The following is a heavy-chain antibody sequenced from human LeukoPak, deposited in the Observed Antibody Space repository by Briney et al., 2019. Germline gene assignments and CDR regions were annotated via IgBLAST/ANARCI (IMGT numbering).Heavy chain of an antibody. Sequence: PGASVKVSCKASGYTFTSYYMHWARQAPGQGPEWLGWINPKTGGIKYAQKFEGRVTMTRDTSISTAYMELTRLRSDDTAVYYCARGSYDDTNGYYYDWFDPWGQGTLVTVSS. CDR3: ARGSYDDTNGYYYDWFDP. D-gene: IGHD3-22*01. CDR2: INPKTGGI. CDR1: GYTFTSYY. J-gene: IGHJ5*02. V-gene: IGHV1-2*02.